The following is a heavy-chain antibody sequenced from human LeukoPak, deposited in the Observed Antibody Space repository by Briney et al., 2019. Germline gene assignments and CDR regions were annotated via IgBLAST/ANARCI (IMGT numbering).Heavy chain of an antibody. CDR1: GESFDGFY. CDR2: INYSGMS. V-gene: IGHV4-34*01. J-gene: IGHJ5*02. D-gene: IGHD2-2*01. Sequence: PSETLSLTCAVYGESFDGFYWKWIRQPPGKGLEWIGEINYSGMSNYNPAFMSRAAISADSSMRQFSLDLTPVTAADTAVYYCAIRLATSRLATATTWFDPWGQGTLVSVSS. CDR3: AIRLATSRLATATTWFDP.